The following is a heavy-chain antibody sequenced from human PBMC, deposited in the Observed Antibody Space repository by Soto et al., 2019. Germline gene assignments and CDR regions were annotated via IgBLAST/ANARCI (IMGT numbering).Heavy chain of an antibody. CDR1: GFSFSTYS. V-gene: IGHV3-21*06. Sequence: PGGSLRLSCAASGFSFSTYSMNWVRQAPGKGLEWVSPISRDSRSIYYADSAKGRFTISRDNAKNSLYLQMNSLRADDTAVFYCAVRMTGAFDLWGQGTMVTVSS. D-gene: IGHD2-8*01. CDR2: ISRDSRSI. CDR3: AVRMTGAFDL. J-gene: IGHJ3*01.